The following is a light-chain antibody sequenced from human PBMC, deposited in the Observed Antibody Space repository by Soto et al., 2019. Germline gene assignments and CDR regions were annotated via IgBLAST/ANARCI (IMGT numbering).Light chain of an antibody. J-gene: IGKJ5*01. CDR2: DAS. V-gene: IGKV3-11*01. CDR1: QSVSSY. CDR3: QQRYNWPPT. Sequence: EIVLTQSPATLSLSPGDRVTLSCRASQSVSSYLAWYQQKPGQAPSLLIYDASNRATGVSARFSGSGSGTDFTRTISSLDPEDFAFYYCQQRYNWPPTFGQGTRLEIK.